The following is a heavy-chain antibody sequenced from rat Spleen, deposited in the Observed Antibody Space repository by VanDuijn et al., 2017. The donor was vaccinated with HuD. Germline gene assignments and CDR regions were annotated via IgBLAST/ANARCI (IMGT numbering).Heavy chain of an antibody. CDR3: TRDGGAYGDYFDY. V-gene: IGHV5-29*01. J-gene: IGHJ2*01. CDR1: GFTFSNSY. D-gene: IGHD1-11*01. Sequence: EVQLVESGGGLVQPGGSLKLSCAASGFTFSNSYMAWVRQAPTKGLEWVATISYDGSNTYYRDSVKGRFTISRDNAKSTLFLQMNSLRSEDTATYFCTRDGGAYGDYFDYWGQGVMVTVSS. CDR2: ISYDGSNT.